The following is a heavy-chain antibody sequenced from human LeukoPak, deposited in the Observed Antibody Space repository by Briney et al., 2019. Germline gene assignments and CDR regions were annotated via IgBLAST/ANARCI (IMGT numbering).Heavy chain of an antibody. J-gene: IGHJ4*02. V-gene: IGHV4-30-2*02. CDR3: ASYDFWSGLFDY. CDR1: GDSISSGGYY. Sequence: PSQTLSLTCNVSGDSISSGGYYWSWIRQPPGKGLEWIGHIYHSGSTYYNPSLKSRVTISVDTSKNQSSLKLSSVTAADTAVYYCASYDFWSGLFDYWGQGTLVTVSS. CDR2: IYHSGST. D-gene: IGHD3-3*01.